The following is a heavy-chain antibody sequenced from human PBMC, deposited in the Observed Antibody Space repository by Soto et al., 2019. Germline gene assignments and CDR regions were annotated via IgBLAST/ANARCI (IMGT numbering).Heavy chain of an antibody. J-gene: IGHJ4*02. CDR1: GFTFSSYA. D-gene: IGHD3-22*01. Sequence: GGSLRLSCAASGFTFSSYAMHWVRQAPGKGLEWVAVISNDGSNKFYADSVKGRFTISRDNARNTLHLQMNTLRAEDTAVYYCAKDLYYYHSSLDDYWGQGTLVTVSS. CDR2: ISNDGSNK. CDR3: AKDLYYYHSSLDDY. V-gene: IGHV3-30*18.